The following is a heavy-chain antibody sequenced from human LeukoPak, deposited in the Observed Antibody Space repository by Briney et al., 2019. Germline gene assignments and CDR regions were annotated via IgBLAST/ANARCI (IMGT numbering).Heavy chain of an antibody. CDR2: INPNSGGT. V-gene: IGHV1-2*02. CDR3: ARDHGGDCSGGSCYYWYFDL. Sequence: ASVKVSCKTSGYTFTAYYMHWVRQAPGQGLEWMGWINPNSGGTNYAQKFQGRVTMTRDTSISTAYMELSRLRSDDTAVYYCARDHGGDCSGGSCYYWYFDLWGRGTLVTVSS. J-gene: IGHJ2*01. D-gene: IGHD2-15*01. CDR1: GYTFTAYY.